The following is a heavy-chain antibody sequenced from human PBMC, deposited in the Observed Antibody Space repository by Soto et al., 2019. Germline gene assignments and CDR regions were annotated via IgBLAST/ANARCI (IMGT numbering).Heavy chain of an antibody. J-gene: IGHJ5*02. CDR3: ARQGSVAGMRNWFDP. Sequence: EVQLVQSGAEVKKPGESLRISCKGSGYSFTSYWISWVRQMPGKGLEWMGRIDPSDSYTNYSPSFQGHVTISADKSISTAYLQWSSLKASDTAMYYCARQGSVAGMRNWFDPWGQGTLVTVSS. CDR1: GYSFTSYW. V-gene: IGHV5-10-1*01. D-gene: IGHD6-19*01. CDR2: IDPSDSYT.